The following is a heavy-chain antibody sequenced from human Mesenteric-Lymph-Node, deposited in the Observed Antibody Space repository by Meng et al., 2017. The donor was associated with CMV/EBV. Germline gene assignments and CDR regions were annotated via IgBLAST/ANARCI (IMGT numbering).Heavy chain of an antibody. D-gene: IGHD6-19*01. CDR1: SSGGYA. J-gene: IGHJ6*02. CDR3: VRHDSPAGSSSWYSGMDV. V-gene: IGHV4-39*01. CDR2: ILHRGTT. Sequence: SSGGYAWGWLRQPPGKGLEWIGSILHRGTTYYDPSLSSRVTISVETSKSQFSLQLSSVTAADTAVYYCVRHDSPAGSSSWYSGMDVWGQGTTVTVSS.